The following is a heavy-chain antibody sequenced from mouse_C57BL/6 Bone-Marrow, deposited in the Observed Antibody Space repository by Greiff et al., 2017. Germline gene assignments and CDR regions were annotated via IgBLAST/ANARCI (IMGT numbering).Heavy chain of an antibody. Sequence: QVQLQQSGAELARPGASVKLSCKASGYTFTSYGISWVKQRTGQGLEWIGEIYPRSGNTYHNEKFKGKATLPADKYSSTVYMELRSLTSEDSAVYFCARPYGSSYNYWGQGTTLTGSS. J-gene: IGHJ2*01. CDR2: IYPRSGNT. V-gene: IGHV1-81*01. CDR3: ARPYGSSYNY. D-gene: IGHD1-1*01. CDR1: GYTFTSYG.